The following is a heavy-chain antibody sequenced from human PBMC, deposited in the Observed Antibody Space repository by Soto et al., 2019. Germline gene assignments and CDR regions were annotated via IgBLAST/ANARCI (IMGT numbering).Heavy chain of an antibody. Sequence: GASVKVSCKASGYTFTSYYMHWVRQATGQGLEWMGWMNPNSGNTGYAQKFQGRVTMTRNTSISTAYMELSSLRSEDTAVYYCARGNGGCTNGVCYYYYGMDVWGQGTTVTVSS. D-gene: IGHD2-8*01. J-gene: IGHJ6*02. CDR1: GYTFTSYY. CDR3: ARGNGGCTNGVCYYYYGMDV. V-gene: IGHV1-8*02. CDR2: MNPNSGNT.